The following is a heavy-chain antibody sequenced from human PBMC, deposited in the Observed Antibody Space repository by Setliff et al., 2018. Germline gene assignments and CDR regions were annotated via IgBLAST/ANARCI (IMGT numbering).Heavy chain of an antibody. Sequence: GASVKVPCKTSGFMFSTYGLSWVRQAPGQAPEWIGCISGYTGDTNYAPKFRDRVTLTIDPSSTTAYMELRSLKSDDTAFYYCARSSATSVVLAADFDFWGQGTLVTVSS. CDR1: GFMFSTYG. J-gene: IGHJ4*02. CDR2: ISGYTGDT. D-gene: IGHD3-9*01. V-gene: IGHV1-18*01. CDR3: ARSSATSVVLAADFDF.